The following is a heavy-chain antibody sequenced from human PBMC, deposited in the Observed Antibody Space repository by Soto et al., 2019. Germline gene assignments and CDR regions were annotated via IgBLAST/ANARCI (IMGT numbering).Heavy chain of an antibody. CDR2: IKQDGSEK. CDR1: GFTFSSYW. Sequence: QPGGSLRLSCAASGFTFSSYWMSWVRQAPGKGLEWVANIKQDGSEKYYVDSVKGRFTISRDNAKNSLYLQMNSLRAEDTAVYYCARDQSGWPYYFDYWGQGTLVTVSS. CDR3: ARDQSGWPYYFDY. D-gene: IGHD6-19*01. J-gene: IGHJ4*02. V-gene: IGHV3-7*03.